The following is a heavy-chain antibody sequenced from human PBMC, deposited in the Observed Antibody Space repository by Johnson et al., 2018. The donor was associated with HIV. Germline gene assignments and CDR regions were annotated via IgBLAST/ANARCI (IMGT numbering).Heavy chain of an antibody. J-gene: IGHJ3*02. CDR2: SSRDGATS. D-gene: IGHD6-6*01. CDR3: VGSSINAFDI. V-gene: IGHV3-43D*03. CDR1: GFTFDDYA. Sequence: QLVESGGGLVQPGGSLRLSCAASGFTFDDYAMHWVRQAPGKGLEWVSLSSRDGATSYYADSVKGRFTISRDNRKSSLYLQMTGLRAEDTALYYCVGSSINAFDIWGRGTVVTVSS.